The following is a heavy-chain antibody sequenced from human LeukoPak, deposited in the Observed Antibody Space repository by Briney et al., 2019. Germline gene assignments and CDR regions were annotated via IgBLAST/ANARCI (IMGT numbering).Heavy chain of an antibody. J-gene: IGHJ4*02. V-gene: IGHV3-23*01. Sequence: PGGSLRLSCAASGFTFSSYAMSWVRQAPGKGLEWVSAISGSGGSTYYADSVKGRFTISRDNAKNSLYLQMNSLRAEDTAVYYCARDPDGSGTYYFDYWGQGTLVTVSS. CDR1: GFTFSSYA. D-gene: IGHD3-10*01. CDR3: ARDPDGSGTYYFDY. CDR2: ISGSGGST.